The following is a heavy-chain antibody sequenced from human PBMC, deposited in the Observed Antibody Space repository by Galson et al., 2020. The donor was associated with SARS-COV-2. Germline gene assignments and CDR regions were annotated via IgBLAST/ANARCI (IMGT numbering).Heavy chain of an antibody. V-gene: IGHV4-59*01. D-gene: IGHD3-10*01. CDR2: IYYTGDT. Sequence: SETLSLTCTVSGGSISNYYWSWIRQAPGKGLEWIGYIYYTGDTKYNPSLKSRATISIDTSKNQFSLNLSAVTAADTAVYYCAKNRVGLAPFYFYMDVWGKGTTVTVSS. CDR3: AKNRVGLAPFYFYMDV. J-gene: IGHJ6*03. CDR1: GGSISNYY.